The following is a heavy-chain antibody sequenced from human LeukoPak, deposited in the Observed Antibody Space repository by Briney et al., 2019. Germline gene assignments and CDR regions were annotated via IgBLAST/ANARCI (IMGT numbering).Heavy chain of an antibody. CDR1: GYTFTGYY. V-gene: IGHV1-2*06. D-gene: IGHD1-26*01. CDR2: INPNSGGT. J-gene: IGHJ4*02. CDR3: ARGWELRRGGSDY. Sequence: ASVKVSCKASGYTFTGYYMHWVRQAPGQGLEWMGRINPNSGGTNYAQKFQGRVTMTRDTSISTAYMELSRLRSDDTAVCYCARGWELRRGGSDYWGQGTLVTVSS.